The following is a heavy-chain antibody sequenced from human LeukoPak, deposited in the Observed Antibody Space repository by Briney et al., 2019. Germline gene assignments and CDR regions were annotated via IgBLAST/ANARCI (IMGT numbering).Heavy chain of an antibody. CDR3: ARDYYGSGSYSYYYYGMDV. Sequence: ASVKVSCKASGYTFTSYGISWVRQAPGQGLEWMGWISAYNGNTNYAQKLQGRVTMTTDTSTSTAYMELRSLRSDDTAVYYCARDYYGSGSYSYYYYGMDVWGKGTTVTVSS. J-gene: IGHJ6*04. CDR2: ISAYNGNT. D-gene: IGHD3-10*01. CDR1: GYTFTSYG. V-gene: IGHV1-18*04.